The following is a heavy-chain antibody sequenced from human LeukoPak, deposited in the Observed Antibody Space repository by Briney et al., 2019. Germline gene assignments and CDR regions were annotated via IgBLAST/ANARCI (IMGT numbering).Heavy chain of an antibody. CDR1: GFTFSSYA. D-gene: IGHD2-15*01. CDR3: ARQGSVVAANFDY. V-gene: IGHV3-30-3*01. J-gene: IGHJ4*02. CDR2: ISYDGSNK. Sequence: GGTLRLSCAASGFTFSSYAMHWVRQAPGKGLEWVAVISYDGSNKYYADSVKGRFTISRDNSKNTLYLQMNSLGGVDTAVFYCARQGSVVAANFDYWGQGTLVTVSS.